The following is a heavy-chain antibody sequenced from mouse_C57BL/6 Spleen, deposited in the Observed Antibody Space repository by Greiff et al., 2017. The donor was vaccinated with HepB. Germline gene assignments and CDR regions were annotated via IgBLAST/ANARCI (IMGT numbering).Heavy chain of an antibody. V-gene: IGHV1-82*01. CDR3: ARLGYSNYYFDY. CDR2: LYPGDGDT. CDR1: GYAFSSSW. J-gene: IGHJ2*01. Sequence: VQLQQSGPELVKPGASVKISCKASGYAFSSSWMNWVKQRPGKGLEWIGRLYPGDGDTNYNGKFKGKATLTADKASSTAYMQLSSLTSEDSAVYFCARLGYSNYYFDYWGQGTTLTVSS. D-gene: IGHD2-5*01.